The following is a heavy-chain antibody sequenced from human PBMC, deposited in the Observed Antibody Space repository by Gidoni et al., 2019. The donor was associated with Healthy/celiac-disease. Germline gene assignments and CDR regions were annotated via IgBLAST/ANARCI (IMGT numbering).Heavy chain of an antibody. V-gene: IGHV4-39*01. CDR3: ARLASGYGMDV. Sequence: QLQLQESGPGLVKPSETLSLTCTVSGGSISSSSYYWGWIRQPPGKGLEWIGNICYSGSTCYNPSLKSRVTISADTSKNQFSLKLSSVTAADTAVYYCARLASGYGMDVWGQGTTVTVSS. CDR1: GGSISSSSYY. CDR2: ICYSGST. J-gene: IGHJ6*02.